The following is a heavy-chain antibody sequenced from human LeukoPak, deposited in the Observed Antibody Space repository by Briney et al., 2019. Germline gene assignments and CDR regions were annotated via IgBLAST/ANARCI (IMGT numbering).Heavy chain of an antibody. V-gene: IGHV4-34*01. D-gene: IGHD6-13*01. Sequence: SETLSLTCAVYGGSFSGYYWSWIRQPPGKGLEWIGEINHSGSTNYNPSLKSRVTISVDTSKNQFSLKLSSVTAADTAVYYCARHLWGYSSSFQLDYWGQGTLVTVSS. CDR2: INHSGST. CDR1: GGSFSGYY. CDR3: ARHLWGYSSSFQLDY. J-gene: IGHJ4*02.